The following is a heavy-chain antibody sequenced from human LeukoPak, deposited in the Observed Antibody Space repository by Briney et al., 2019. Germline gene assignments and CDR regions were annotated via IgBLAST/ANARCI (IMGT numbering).Heavy chain of an antibody. V-gene: IGHV3-7*03. CDR2: IKQDGSEK. CDR3: TRDWAVDGLWIQLWGNY. D-gene: IGHD5-18*01. CDR1: GFTFSSYW. J-gene: IGHJ4*02. Sequence: GGSLRLSCAASGFTFSSYWMSWVRQAPGKGLEWVANIKQDGSEKYYVDSVKGRFTISRDNANNSLYLQMNSLKTEDTAVYYCTRDWAVDGLWIQLWGNYWGQGTLVTVSS.